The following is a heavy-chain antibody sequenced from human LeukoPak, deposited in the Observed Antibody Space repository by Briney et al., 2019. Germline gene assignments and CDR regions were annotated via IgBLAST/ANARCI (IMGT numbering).Heavy chain of an antibody. D-gene: IGHD2/OR15-2a*01. J-gene: IGHJ6*02. CDR3: ASLSSRFYYYGMDV. CDR2: ISSSSSYI. CDR1: GFTFSSYS. V-gene: IGHV3-21*01. Sequence: GGSLRLSCAASGFTFSSYSMTWVRQAPGKGLEWVSSISSSSSYIYYADSVKGRFTISRDNAKNSLYLQMNSLRAEDTAVYYCASLSSRFYYYGMDVWGQGTTVTVSS.